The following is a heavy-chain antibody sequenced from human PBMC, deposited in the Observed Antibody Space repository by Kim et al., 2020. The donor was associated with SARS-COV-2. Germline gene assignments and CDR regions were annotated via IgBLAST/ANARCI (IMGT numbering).Heavy chain of an antibody. CDR3: ARVYFYDSSDSDY. Sequence: GGSLRLSCAASGFTFDDFGMSWVRQAPGKGLEWVSGINCNGQTTGHADSVKGRFAISRDNAKNSLYLQMNDLRAEDTALYYCARVYFYDSSDSDYWGQGTMVTVSS. V-gene: IGHV3-20*04. CDR2: INCNGQTT. J-gene: IGHJ4*02. D-gene: IGHD3-22*01. CDR1: GFTFDDFG.